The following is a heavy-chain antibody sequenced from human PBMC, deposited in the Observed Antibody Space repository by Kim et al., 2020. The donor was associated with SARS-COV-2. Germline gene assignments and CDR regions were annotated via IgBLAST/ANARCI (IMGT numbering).Heavy chain of an antibody. V-gene: IGHV3-23*01. CDR1: GFIFKDYA. D-gene: IGHD3-10*01. J-gene: IGHJ4*02. Sequence: GGSLRLSCAASGFIFKDYAMNWVRQAPGKGLEWVSVISSTGGSTYYADSVKGRFTMSRENSKNMVYLEMDSQRADDTAIYYCAKGRGEGYFDNRGQGTL. CDR2: ISSTGGST. CDR3: AKGRGEGYFDN.